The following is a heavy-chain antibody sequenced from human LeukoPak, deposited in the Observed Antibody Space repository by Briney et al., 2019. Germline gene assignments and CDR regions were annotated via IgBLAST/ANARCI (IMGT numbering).Heavy chain of an antibody. D-gene: IGHD3-3*01. CDR2: IYYSGST. V-gene: IGHV4-59*01. CDR3: ARTNLHYDFWSGYAMPEDYYYGMDV. J-gene: IGHJ6*02. Sequence: SETLSLTCTVSGGSISSYYWSWIRQPPGKGLEWIGYIYYSGSTNYNPSLKSRVTISVDTSKNQFSLKLSSVTAADTAVYYCARTNLHYDFWSGYAMPEDYYYGMDVWGQGTTVTVSS. CDR1: GGSISSYY.